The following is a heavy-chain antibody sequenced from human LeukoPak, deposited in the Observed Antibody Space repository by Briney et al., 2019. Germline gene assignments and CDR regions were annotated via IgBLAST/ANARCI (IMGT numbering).Heavy chain of an antibody. J-gene: IGHJ4*02. Sequence: GGSLRLSCAAPGFTFSSYGMHWVRQAPGKGLEGVAFIRYDGSNKYYADSVKGRFTISRDNSKNTLYPQMNSLRAEDTAVYYCAKDKDGDYAFDYWGQGTLVTVSS. CDR3: AKDKDGDYAFDY. CDR2: IRYDGSNK. CDR1: GFTFSSYG. D-gene: IGHD4-17*01. V-gene: IGHV3-30*02.